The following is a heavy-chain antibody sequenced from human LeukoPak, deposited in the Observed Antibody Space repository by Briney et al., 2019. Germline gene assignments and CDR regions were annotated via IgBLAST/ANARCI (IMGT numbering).Heavy chain of an antibody. D-gene: IGHD4-17*01. CDR2: IYYSGST. CDR3: ARRGDYGDYFDY. Sequence: ASETLSLTYTVSGGSISSGDYYWSWIRQPPGKGLEWIGYIYYSGSTYYNPSLKSRVTISVDTSKNQFSLKLSSVTAADTAVYYCARRGDYGDYFDYWGQGTLVTVSS. J-gene: IGHJ4*02. V-gene: IGHV4-30-4*01. CDR1: GGSISSGDYY.